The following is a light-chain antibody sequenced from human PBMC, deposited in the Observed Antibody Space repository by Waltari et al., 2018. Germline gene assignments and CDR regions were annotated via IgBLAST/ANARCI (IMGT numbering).Light chain of an antibody. Sequence: EIVLTQSPGTLSLSPGESATLPCRASQRVSSTFLTWYQQKPGQAPRLLIYAASDRATGIPDRFSGSGSETDFTLTISRLEPEDFAVYYCQQYSTSPLTFGGGTKVEIK. CDR2: AAS. CDR3: QQYSTSPLT. CDR1: QRVSSTF. V-gene: IGKV3-20*01. J-gene: IGKJ4*01.